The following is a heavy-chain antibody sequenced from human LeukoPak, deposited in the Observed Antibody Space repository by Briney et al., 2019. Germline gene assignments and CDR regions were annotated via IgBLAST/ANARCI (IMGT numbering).Heavy chain of an antibody. Sequence: ASVKVSCKASGYTFNTFDINWVRQATGQGPEWMGWANPYNDKTVYAPKFQGRVSISSNNSISTAYMEFSGLKSDDTAVYYCARGRRLRGVASRPIYYYYYMDVWGGGTTVTVSS. V-gene: IGHV1-8*03. CDR1: GYTFNTFD. CDR3: ARGRRLRGVASRPIYYYYYMDV. D-gene: IGHD3-10*01. J-gene: IGHJ6*03. CDR2: ANPYNDKT.